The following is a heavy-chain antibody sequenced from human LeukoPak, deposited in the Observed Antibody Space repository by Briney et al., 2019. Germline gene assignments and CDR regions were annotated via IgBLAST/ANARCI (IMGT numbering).Heavy chain of an antibody. J-gene: IGHJ4*02. D-gene: IGHD4-11*01. Sequence: GGSLRLSCAASGFNFRDYDITWVRQAPGKGLEWVASISASGATTNYADSVRGRFTIFRDNSNKVTYLRMNSLSAEDTAVYYCARSINYSNYLLDSWGQGTRVTDSS. V-gene: IGHV3-23*01. CDR3: ARSINYSNYLLDS. CDR1: GFNFRDYD. CDR2: ISASGATT.